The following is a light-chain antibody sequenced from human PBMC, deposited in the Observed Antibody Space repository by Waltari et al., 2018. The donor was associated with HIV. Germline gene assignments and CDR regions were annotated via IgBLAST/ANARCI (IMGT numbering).Light chain of an antibody. CDR1: QSVSNN. Sequence: ELVMTQSPATLSVSPGERATLSCTASQSVSNNLAWYQQKPGQAPRLLIYGPSTRATGTPARFSASGSGTDFTLTISSLQSEDFAIYYCQQYNEWPRTFGQGTKVEIK. J-gene: IGKJ1*01. CDR2: GPS. CDR3: QQYNEWPRT. V-gene: IGKV3-15*01.